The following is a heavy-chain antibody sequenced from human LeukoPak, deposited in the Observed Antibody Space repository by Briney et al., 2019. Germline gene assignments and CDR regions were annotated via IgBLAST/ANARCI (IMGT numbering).Heavy chain of an antibody. Sequence: SETLSFTCSVSGGPIIEYYWSWIRQPPGKGLEWIGCIYHTGSTNYSPSLKSRVTMSVDASRNQFSLKLVSVTAADTAVYYCARDRGTTGYYYLDSWGQGILVTVSS. CDR1: GGPIIEYY. CDR2: IYHTGST. J-gene: IGHJ4*02. CDR3: ARDRGTTGYYYLDS. D-gene: IGHD1-26*01. V-gene: IGHV4-59*01.